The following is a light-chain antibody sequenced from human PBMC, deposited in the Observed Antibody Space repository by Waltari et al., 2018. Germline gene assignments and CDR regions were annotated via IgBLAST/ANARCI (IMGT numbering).Light chain of an antibody. V-gene: IGKV1-39*01. CDR3: QESYSFTRT. CDR1: PTISRY. J-gene: IGKJ1*01. CDR2: AAS. Sequence: DIQMTQSPSSLSASVGDRVTITCRASPTISRYLNWYQQQPGKAPNLLVYAASSLQSGVPSRFSGSGSGRDFTLIITRLQPEDFATYYCQESYSFTRTFGQGTKVEIK.